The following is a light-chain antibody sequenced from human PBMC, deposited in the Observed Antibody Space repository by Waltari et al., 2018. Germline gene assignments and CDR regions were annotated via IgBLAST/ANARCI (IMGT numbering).Light chain of an antibody. V-gene: IGKV1-8*01. CDR1: QGISSY. CDR3: QQYYSYPPT. J-gene: IGKJ4*01. Sequence: AIRMTQSPSSFSASTGDRVTITCRAGQGISSYLAWYQQKPGKAPKLLIYAASTLQSGVPSRFSGSGSGTDFTLTISCLQSEDFATYYCQQYYSYPPTFGGGTKVEIK. CDR2: AAS.